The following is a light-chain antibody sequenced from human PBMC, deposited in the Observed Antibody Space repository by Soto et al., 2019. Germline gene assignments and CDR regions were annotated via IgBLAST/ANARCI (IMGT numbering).Light chain of an antibody. CDR2: DND. Sequence: QSVLAQPPSVSAAPGQKVTISCSGSSFNIGNDYVSWYQQLPETAPKLLIYDNDKRPSGIPDRFSGSKSGTSATLGITGLQTGDEADYYCGTWDSSLSAVVFGGGTQLTVL. V-gene: IGLV1-51*01. CDR1: SFNIGNDY. CDR3: GTWDSSLSAVV. J-gene: IGLJ3*02.